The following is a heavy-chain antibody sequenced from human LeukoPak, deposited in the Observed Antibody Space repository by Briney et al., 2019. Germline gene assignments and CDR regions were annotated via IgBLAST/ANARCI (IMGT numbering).Heavy chain of an antibody. CDR1: GYTFTGYY. Sequence: GASVKVSCKASGYTFTGYYMHWVRQAPGQGLEWMGWINPNNGGTNYAQKFQGRVTMTRDTSISTAYMELSRLRSDDTAVYYCARDMGTSYDFWSGYYGYWGQGTLVTVSS. V-gene: IGHV1-2*02. D-gene: IGHD3-3*01. J-gene: IGHJ4*02. CDR2: INPNNGGT. CDR3: ARDMGTSYDFWSGYYGY.